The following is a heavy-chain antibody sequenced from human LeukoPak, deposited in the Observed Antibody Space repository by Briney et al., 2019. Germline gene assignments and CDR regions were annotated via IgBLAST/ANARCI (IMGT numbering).Heavy chain of an antibody. V-gene: IGHV4-59*01. D-gene: IGHD6-19*01. CDR3: ARDQSDSSGWFGDAFDI. CDR1: GGSISSYY. Sequence: SETLSVTCTVSGGSISSYYWSWIRQPPGKRLEWIGYIYYSGSTNYNPSLKSRVTISVDTSKNQFSLKLSSVTAADTAVYYCARDQSDSSGWFGDAFDIWGQGTMVTVSS. CDR2: IYYSGST. J-gene: IGHJ3*02.